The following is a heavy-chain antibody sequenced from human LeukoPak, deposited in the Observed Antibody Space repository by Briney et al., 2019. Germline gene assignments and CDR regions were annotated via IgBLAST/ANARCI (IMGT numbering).Heavy chain of an antibody. Sequence: ASVKVSCRASGYTFTTYGINWVRQAPGQGLEWMGWIKTYNGDTNTAQKFLDRIIMATDKSTGTAYMELRSLRSDDTAVYYCAKDGGQQWLTNYYSYGMDVWGQGTTVIVSS. CDR3: AKDGGQQWLTNYYSYGMDV. CDR2: IKTYNGDT. V-gene: IGHV1-18*01. CDR1: GYTFTTYG. J-gene: IGHJ6*02. D-gene: IGHD6-19*01.